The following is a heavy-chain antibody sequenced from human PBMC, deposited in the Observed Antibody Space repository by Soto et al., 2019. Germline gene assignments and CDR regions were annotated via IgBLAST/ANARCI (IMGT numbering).Heavy chain of an antibody. Sequence: PXATLSLTCTVSGGSISSHYWSWVRQAPGKGLEWIGHIYYRGSTTYNPSLRSRSTISVDTSNNQFSLKLNSVTTADTAVYYCARGGREASGMDVWGQGTKVTVSS. CDR3: ARGGREASGMDV. J-gene: IGHJ6*02. D-gene: IGHD1-26*01. V-gene: IGHV4-59*11. CDR2: IYYRGST. CDR1: GGSISSHY.